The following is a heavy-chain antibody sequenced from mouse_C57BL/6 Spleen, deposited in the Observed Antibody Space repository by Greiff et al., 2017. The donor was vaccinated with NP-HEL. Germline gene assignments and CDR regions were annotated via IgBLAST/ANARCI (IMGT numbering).Heavy chain of an antibody. CDR1: GYSITSGYY. CDR3: ARSHYYGSLYAMDY. Sequence: EVQLVESGPGLVKPSQSLSLTCSVTGYSITSGYYWNWIRQFPGNKLEWMGYISYDGSNNYNPSLKNRISITRDTSKNQFFLKLNSVTTEDTATYYCARSHYYGSLYAMDYWGQGTSVTVSS. D-gene: IGHD1-1*01. J-gene: IGHJ4*01. V-gene: IGHV3-6*01. CDR2: ISYDGSN.